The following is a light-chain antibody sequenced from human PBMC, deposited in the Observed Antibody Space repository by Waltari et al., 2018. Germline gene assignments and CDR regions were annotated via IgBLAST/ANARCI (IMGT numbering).Light chain of an antibody. CDR1: SSNIGSNS. J-gene: IGLJ3*02. Sequence: QSVLTQPPSVSAAPGQTVTISCSGSSSNIGSNSVSWYYHLPGTAPKLLIYNNENGPSGIPDRFSGSKSGTSASLGITGLQTGDEADYYCGTWDTSLTVWVLGGGTKVIVL. CDR2: NNE. CDR3: GTWDTSLTVWV. V-gene: IGLV1-51*01.